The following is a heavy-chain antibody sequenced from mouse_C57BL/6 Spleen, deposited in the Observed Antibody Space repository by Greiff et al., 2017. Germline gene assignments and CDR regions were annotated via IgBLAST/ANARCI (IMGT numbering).Heavy chain of an antibody. CDR3: AREGYYYGSPYAMDY. D-gene: IGHD1-1*01. J-gene: IGHJ4*01. V-gene: IGHV1-82*01. Sequence: QVQLQQSGPELVKPGASVKISCKASGYAFSSSWMNWVKQRPGKGLEWIGRIYPGDGDTNYNGKFTGTATLTSAKSSSPAYMQLSSLTSEDSAVYFWAREGYYYGSPYAMDYWGQGTSVTVSA. CDR1: GYAFSSSW. CDR2: IYPGDGDT.